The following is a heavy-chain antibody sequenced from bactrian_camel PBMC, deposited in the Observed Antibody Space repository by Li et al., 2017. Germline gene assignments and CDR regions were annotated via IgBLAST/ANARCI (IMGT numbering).Heavy chain of an antibody. CDR3: LIWRETGDGPYHV. Sequence: DVQLVESGGDLVQPGGSLTLSCAASGFTLNDYRVWWIRQAPGKGFEWVSIITGGGAITYYPDTVKGRFTASRDNTNKRVYLQMASLRPEDTAVYYCLIWRETGDGPYHVGGQGTQVTVS. J-gene: IGHJ4*01. D-gene: IGHD7*01. CDR2: ITGGGAIT. CDR1: GFTLNDYR. V-gene: IGHV3S36*01.